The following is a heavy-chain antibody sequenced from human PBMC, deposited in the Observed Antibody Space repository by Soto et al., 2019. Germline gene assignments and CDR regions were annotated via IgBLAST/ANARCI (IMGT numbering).Heavy chain of an antibody. V-gene: IGHV3-23*01. CDR3: ANMVTKVSFSLSD. D-gene: IGHD4-17*01. Sequence: EVQLLESGGGLVQPGGSLRLSCAASGFTFSSYAMSWVRQAPGKGLEWVSAISGSGGSTYYADSVKGRFTIPRDNSKNTLYLQMNSLRAEDTAVYYCANMVTKVSFSLSDWGQGTLVTVSS. CDR2: ISGSGGST. CDR1: GFTFSSYA. J-gene: IGHJ4*02.